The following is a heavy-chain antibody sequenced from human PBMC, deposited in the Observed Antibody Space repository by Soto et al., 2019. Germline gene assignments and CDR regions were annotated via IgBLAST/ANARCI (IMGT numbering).Heavy chain of an antibody. Sequence: QVQLVQSGAEVKKPGASVKVSCKTSGYTFTNYGISWVRQAPGQGLEWMGTISVYNGNTNYAQNLQGRVTITTDTSTSTAYMDLRSLTSDDTAVYYCARTDSGDYVPPLDYWGQGTLVTVSS. CDR2: ISVYNGNT. D-gene: IGHD4-17*01. CDR1: GYTFTNYG. CDR3: ARTDSGDYVPPLDY. V-gene: IGHV1-18*01. J-gene: IGHJ4*02.